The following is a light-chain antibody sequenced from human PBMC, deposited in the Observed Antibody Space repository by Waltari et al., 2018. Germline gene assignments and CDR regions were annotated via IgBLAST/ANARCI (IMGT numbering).Light chain of an antibody. V-gene: IGLV2-14*01. Sequence: QSALTQPASVSGSPGQSITISCTGTSSDVGGYNYVSWYNQHPGKAPKLMIYEVNNRPSGVSNRFSGSKSGNTASLTISGLQAEDEADYYCSSYTSSNTVVFGGGTKLTVL. CDR3: SSYTSSNTVV. J-gene: IGLJ2*01. CDR2: EVN. CDR1: SSDVGGYNY.